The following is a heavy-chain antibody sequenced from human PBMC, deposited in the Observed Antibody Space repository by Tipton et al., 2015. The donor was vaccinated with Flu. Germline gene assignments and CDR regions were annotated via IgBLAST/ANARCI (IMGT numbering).Heavy chain of an antibody. CDR2: IYHSGST. Sequence: LRLSCAVSGGSISSSNWWSWVRQPPGKGLEWIGEIYHSGSTNYNPSLKSRVTISVDKSKNQFSLKLSSVTAADTAVYYCARAKSPGYYYDSSEGAYFDYWGQGTLVTVSS. V-gene: IGHV4-4*02. D-gene: IGHD3-22*01. J-gene: IGHJ4*02. CDR3: ARAKSPGYYYDSSEGAYFDY. CDR1: GGSISSSNW.